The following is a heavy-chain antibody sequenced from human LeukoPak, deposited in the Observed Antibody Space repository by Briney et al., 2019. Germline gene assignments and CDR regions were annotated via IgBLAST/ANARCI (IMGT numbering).Heavy chain of an antibody. Sequence: GGSLRLSCAASGFTFSNYVMTWVSQAPGKGLEWVSAISGSGGSTYYADSVKGRFTISRDNSKNTLYLQMNSLRAEDMAVYYCAKGGGQLWFRVTQFDPWGQGTLVTVSS. V-gene: IGHV3-23*01. CDR2: ISGSGGST. J-gene: IGHJ5*02. D-gene: IGHD5-18*01. CDR1: GFTFSNYV. CDR3: AKGGGQLWFRVTQFDP.